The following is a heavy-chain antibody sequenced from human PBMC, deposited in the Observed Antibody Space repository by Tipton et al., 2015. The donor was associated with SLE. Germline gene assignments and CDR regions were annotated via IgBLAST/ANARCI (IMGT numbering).Heavy chain of an antibody. V-gene: IGHV4-39*07. CDR2: INSSGNT. J-gene: IGHJ3*02. Sequence: TLSLTCTVSGGSISGSSSYWGWIRQPPGKGLEWIGSINSSGNTYYNPSPKSRVIISLDTSRNHFSLKLTSVTAADTAVYFCARDRDIVLEPVPIPPAFDIWGQGATVTVSS. D-gene: IGHD2-8*02. CDR1: GGSISGSSSY. CDR3: ARDRDIVLEPVPIPPAFDI.